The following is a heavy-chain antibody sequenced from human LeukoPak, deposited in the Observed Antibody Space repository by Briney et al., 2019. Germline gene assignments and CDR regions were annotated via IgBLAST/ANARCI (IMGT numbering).Heavy chain of an antibody. CDR2: MNPNSGNT. J-gene: IGHJ5*02. D-gene: IGHD6-13*01. V-gene: IGHV1-8*02. CDR1: GGTFSSYA. Sequence: ASVKVSCKASGGTFSSYAISWVRQAPGQGLEWMGWMNPNSGNTGYAQKFQGRVTITSSTSTSTAFMELGSLTSEDTAVYYCARGGASAAARRFDPWGQGTLVTVSS. CDR3: ARGGASAAARRFDP.